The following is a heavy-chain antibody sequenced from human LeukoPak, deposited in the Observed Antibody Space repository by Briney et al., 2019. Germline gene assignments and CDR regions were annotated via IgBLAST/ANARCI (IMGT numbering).Heavy chain of an antibody. V-gene: IGHV1-8*01. CDR2: MNPNSGNT. CDR3: ARFYYGSGSYYSNFDY. J-gene: IGHJ4*02. D-gene: IGHD3-10*01. CDR1: GYTFTSYD. Sequence: ASVKVSCKASGYTFTSYDINRVRQATGQGLEWMGWMNPNSGNTGYAQKFQGRVTMTRNTSISTAYMELSSLRSEDTAVYYCARFYYGSGSYYSNFDYWGQGTLVTVSS.